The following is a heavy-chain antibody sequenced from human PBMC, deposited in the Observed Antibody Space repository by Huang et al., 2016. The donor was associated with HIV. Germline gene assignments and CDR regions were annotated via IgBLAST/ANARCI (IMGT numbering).Heavy chain of an antibody. CDR2: IRYDGSKT. J-gene: IGHJ4*02. D-gene: IGHD2-8*02. CDR1: GFSFSSVG. Sequence: QVQLVESGGGAVQPGGSLRPSCTATGFSFSSVGMYWVRQRPGQGLEWMRFIRYDGSKTTYTDSVKGRFTISRDNSDNTLFLPMNTLTSGDTARYYCAKDEKQFCTGGSCHSSNIDSWGQGTLVTVSS. V-gene: IGHV3-30*02. CDR3: AKDEKQFCTGGSCHSSNIDS.